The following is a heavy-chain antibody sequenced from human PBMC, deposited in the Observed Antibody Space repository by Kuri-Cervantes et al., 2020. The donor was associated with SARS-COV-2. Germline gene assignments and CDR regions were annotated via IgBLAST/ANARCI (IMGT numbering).Heavy chain of an antibody. CDR2: ISCDGSNK. V-gene: IGHV3-30-3*01. CDR3: ARTLGEDIVVVPAATFDY. D-gene: IGHD2-2*01. J-gene: IGHJ4*02. Sequence: GESLKISCAASGFTFSSYAMHWVRQAPGKGLEWVAVISCDGSNKYYADSVKGRFTISRDNSKNTLYLQMNSLRAEDTAVYYCARTLGEDIVVVPAATFDYWGQGTLVTVSS. CDR1: GFTFSSYA.